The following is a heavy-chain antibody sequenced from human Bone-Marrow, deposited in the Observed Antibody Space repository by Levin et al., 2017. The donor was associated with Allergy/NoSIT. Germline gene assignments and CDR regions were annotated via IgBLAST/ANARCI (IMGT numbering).Heavy chain of an antibody. CDR2: IYPGDSET. CDR1: GYQFTDYW. D-gene: IGHD3-10*01. CDR3: ARQSDELPPYDGEWVEEHYFDH. V-gene: IGHV5-51*01. J-gene: IGHJ4*02. Sequence: ASVKVSCQGSGYQFTDYWIGWVRQWPGKGLEWMGNIYPGDSETRSSPSFQGQVTFSVDKSMNTAYLQWDSLRASDTAMYYCARQSDELPPYDGEWVEEHYFDHWGQGTLVTVSS.